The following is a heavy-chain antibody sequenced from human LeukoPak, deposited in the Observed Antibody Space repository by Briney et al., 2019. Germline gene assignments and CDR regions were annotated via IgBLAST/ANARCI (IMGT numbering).Heavy chain of an antibody. Sequence: GASVKVPCKASGYTFTSYDINWVRQATGQGLEWMGWMNPNSGNTGYAQKFQGRVTMTRNTSISTAYMELSSLRSEDTAVYYCARGNDFWSGYPNFDYWGQGTLVTVSS. CDR3: ARGNDFWSGYPNFDY. CDR2: MNPNSGNT. J-gene: IGHJ4*02. V-gene: IGHV1-8*01. D-gene: IGHD3-3*01. CDR1: GYTFTSYD.